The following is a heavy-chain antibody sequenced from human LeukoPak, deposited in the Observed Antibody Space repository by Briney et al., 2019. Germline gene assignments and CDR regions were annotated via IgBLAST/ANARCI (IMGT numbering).Heavy chain of an antibody. D-gene: IGHD3-10*01. CDR3: ARRYYLRGDDSYYMDV. CDR1: GFSLSTRGVG. J-gene: IGHJ6*03. Sequence: KSGPTLVKPTQTLTLTCTFSGFSLSTRGVGVGWIRQPPGKALEWLAIIYWNDVKRYSPSLKSRLTITKDTSKNQVVLTMTYMDPVDTATYYCARRYYLRGDDSYYMDVWGKGTTVTISS. V-gene: IGHV2-5*01. CDR2: IYWNDVK.